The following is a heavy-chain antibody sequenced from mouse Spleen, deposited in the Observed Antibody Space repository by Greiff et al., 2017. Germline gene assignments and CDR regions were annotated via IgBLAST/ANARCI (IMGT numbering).Heavy chain of an antibody. CDR2: ISSGGSYT. D-gene: IGHD1-1*01. CDR1: GFTFSSYA. J-gene: IGHJ2*01. Sequence: EVKLMESGGGLVKPGGSLKLSCAASGFTFSSYAMSWVRQTPEKRLEWVATISSGGSYTYYPDSVKGRFTISRDNAKNTLYLQMSSLRSEDTAMYYCARHKDYYGSGYYFDYWGQGTTLTVSS. CDR3: ARHKDYYGSGYYFDY. V-gene: IGHV5-9-3*01.